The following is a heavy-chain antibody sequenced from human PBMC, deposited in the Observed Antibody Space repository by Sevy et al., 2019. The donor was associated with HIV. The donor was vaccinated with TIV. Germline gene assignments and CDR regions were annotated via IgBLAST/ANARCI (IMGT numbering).Heavy chain of an antibody. CDR1: GFPVSSSY. CDR3: ARDKNAYYYGLDV. CDR2: FYTGSKT. Sequence: GGSLRLSCAVSGFPVSSSYMNWVRQAPGKGLEWVSVFYTGSKTAYADSVKGRFTMSRDNSMNTLYLQMNGLRAEDTAVYYCARDKNAYYYGLDVWGQGTTVTVSS. V-gene: IGHV3-53*01. J-gene: IGHJ6*02.